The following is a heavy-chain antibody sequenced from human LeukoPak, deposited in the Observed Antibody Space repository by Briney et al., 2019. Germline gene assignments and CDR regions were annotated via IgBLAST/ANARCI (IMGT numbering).Heavy chain of an antibody. D-gene: IGHD3-10*01. J-gene: IGHJ4*02. V-gene: IGHV3-74*01. CDR3: ASRNFGSSPFDY. Sequence: GGSLRLSCAASGFTFSRFWMHWVRQAPGKGLVWVSRISSDGSNTNYADSVKGRFTISRDNAKNALYLQMDSLTGDDTAVYYCASRNFGSSPFDYWGQGTLVTVSS. CDR2: ISSDGSNT. CDR1: GFTFSRFW.